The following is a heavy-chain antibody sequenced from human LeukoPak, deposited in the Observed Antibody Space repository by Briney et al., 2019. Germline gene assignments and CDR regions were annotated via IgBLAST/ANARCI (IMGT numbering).Heavy chain of an antibody. CDR2: ISAYNGNT. D-gene: IGHD6-13*01. V-gene: IGHV1-18*01. Sequence: ASVKVSCKASGYTFTSYGISWVRQAPGQGLEWMGWISAYNGNTNYAQKLQGRVTITADESTSTAYMELSSLRSEDTAVYYCARDHRIAAASAWFDPWGQGTLVTVSS. J-gene: IGHJ5*02. CDR3: ARDHRIAAASAWFDP. CDR1: GYTFTSYG.